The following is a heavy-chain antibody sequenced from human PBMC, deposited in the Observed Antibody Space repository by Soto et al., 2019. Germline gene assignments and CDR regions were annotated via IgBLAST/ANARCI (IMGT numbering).Heavy chain of an antibody. CDR1: GYTFTSYD. D-gene: IGHD3-10*01. V-gene: IGHV1-8*01. CDR3: VRVKGGGRRLLLWFGEFDY. J-gene: IGHJ4*02. Sequence: QVQLVQSGAEVKKPGASVKVSCKASGYTFTSYDINWVRQATGQGLEWMGWMNPNSGNTGYAQKFQGRVTMTRNTSRSKAYMELSSLRSEDTAVYYCVRVKGGGRRLLLWFGEFDYWGQGTLVTVSS. CDR2: MNPNSGNT.